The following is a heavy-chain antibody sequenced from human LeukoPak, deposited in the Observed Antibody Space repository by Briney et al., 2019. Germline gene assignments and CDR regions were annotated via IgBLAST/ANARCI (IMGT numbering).Heavy chain of an antibody. CDR2: ISWDGGST. J-gene: IGHJ4*02. D-gene: IGHD3-22*01. CDR1: GCTFEAYT. V-gene: IGHV3-43*01. Sequence: PGGSLRLPCAASGCTFEAYTMHWVRRDPGKGLEWVSLISWDGGSTYYADSVKGRFTISRDNTKNSLYLQMNSLRDEDTAVYYCARSRGNIYYYDSSGDQLYLDYWGQGTLLTVSS. CDR3: ARSRGNIYYYDSSGDQLYLDY.